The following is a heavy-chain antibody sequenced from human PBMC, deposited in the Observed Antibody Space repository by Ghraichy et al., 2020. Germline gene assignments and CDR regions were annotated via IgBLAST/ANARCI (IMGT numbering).Heavy chain of an antibody. J-gene: IGHJ3*02. V-gene: IGHV3-74*01. CDR1: GFTFSTHW. D-gene: IGHD3-16*02. Sequence: GGSLRLSCAASGFTFSTHWMHWVRQAPGKGLVWVSRIKRDGSRTGYADSVQGRFTISRDNAKNTLYLQMNSLRAEDTAVYYCVREYNDPGSYRQTDAFVIWGQGTMVTVSS. CDR2: IKRDGSRT. CDR3: VREYNDPGSYRQTDAFVI.